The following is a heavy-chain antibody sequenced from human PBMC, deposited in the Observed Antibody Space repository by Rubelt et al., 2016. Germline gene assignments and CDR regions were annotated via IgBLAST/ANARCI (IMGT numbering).Heavy chain of an antibody. CDR1: SYG. CDR2: IWYDGSNK. D-gene: IGHD1-26*01. Sequence: SYGMHWVRQAPGKGLEWVAVIWYDGSNKYYADSVKGRFTISRDNSKNTLYLQMNSLRAEDTAVYYCVRDRGSRWGGYWGQGILVTVSS. CDR3: VRDRGSRWGGY. V-gene: IGHV3-33*01. J-gene: IGHJ4*02.